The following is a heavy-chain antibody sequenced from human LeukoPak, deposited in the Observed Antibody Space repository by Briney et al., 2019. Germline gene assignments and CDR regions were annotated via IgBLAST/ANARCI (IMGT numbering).Heavy chain of an antibody. V-gene: IGHV3-23*01. Sequence: GGSLRLSCAASGFTFNNYAMTWVRQAPGKGLEWVSTIGGSGGSAYYADSVKGRFTISRDNSKNTLYLQMNSLRAEDTAVYYCAKSADFDYWGQGTLVTVSS. CDR3: AKSADFDY. J-gene: IGHJ4*02. CDR2: IGGSGGSA. CDR1: GFTFNNYA.